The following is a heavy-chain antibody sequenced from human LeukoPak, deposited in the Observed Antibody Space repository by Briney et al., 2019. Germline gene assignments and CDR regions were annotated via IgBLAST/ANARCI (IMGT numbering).Heavy chain of an antibody. CDR3: ARVIGYCSDTSCFEGN. V-gene: IGHV3-23*01. CDR1: GFTFSSYA. Sequence: GGSLRLSCAASGFTFSSYAMTWVRQAPGKGLEWVSGITGRSGSTYYGDSVKGRFTISRDNSKNTLYLQMNSLRAEDTAVYHCARVIGYCSDTSCFEGNWGQGTLVTVSS. D-gene: IGHD2-2*01. J-gene: IGHJ4*02. CDR2: ITGRSGST.